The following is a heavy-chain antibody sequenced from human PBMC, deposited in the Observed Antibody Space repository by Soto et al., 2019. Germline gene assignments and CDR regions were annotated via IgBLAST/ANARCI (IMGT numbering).Heavy chain of an antibody. CDR3: ARYSPEQRLGRFDY. J-gene: IGHJ4*02. D-gene: IGHD6-19*01. CDR1: GGSFSGYY. CDR2: INHSGST. Sequence: QVQLQQWGAGLLKPSETLSLTCAVYGGSFSGYYWSWIRQPPGKGLEWIGEINHSGSTNYNPSLKSRVTNSVDTSENQFSLKLSSVTAADTAVYYCARYSPEQRLGRFDYWGQGTLVTVSS. V-gene: IGHV4-34*01.